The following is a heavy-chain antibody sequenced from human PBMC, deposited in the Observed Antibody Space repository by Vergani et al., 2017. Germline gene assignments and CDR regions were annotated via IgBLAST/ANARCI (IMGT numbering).Heavy chain of an antibody. V-gene: IGHV4-31*03. Sequence: QVQLQESGPGLVKPSQTLSLTCTVSGGSISSGGYYWSWIRQHPGKGLEWIGYIYYSGSTYYNPSLKSRVTISVDTSKNQFSLKLSSVTAADTAVSYCARAFRGYCSSTSCFSPINWGQGTLVTVSS. D-gene: IGHD2-2*01. J-gene: IGHJ4*02. CDR2: IYYSGST. CDR1: GGSISSGGYY. CDR3: ARAFRGYCSSTSCFSPIN.